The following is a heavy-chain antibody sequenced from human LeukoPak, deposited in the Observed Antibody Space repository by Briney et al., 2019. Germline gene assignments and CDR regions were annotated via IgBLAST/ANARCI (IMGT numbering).Heavy chain of an antibody. CDR2: ISYDGSNK. Sequence: GGSLRLSCAASGFTFSSYSTNWVRQAPGKGLEWVAVISYDGSNKYYAGSVKGRFTISRDNSKNTLYLQMTSLRAEDTAVYYGARDHQTYCDNPRTVYYHGMDVWGQGTTVTVSS. CDR3: ARDHQTYCDNPRTVYYHGMDV. V-gene: IGHV3-30-3*01. D-gene: IGHD4-17*01. CDR1: GFTFSSYS. J-gene: IGHJ6*02.